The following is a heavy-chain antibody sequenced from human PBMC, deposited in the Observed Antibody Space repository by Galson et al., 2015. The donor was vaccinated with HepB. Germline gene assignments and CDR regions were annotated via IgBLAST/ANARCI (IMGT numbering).Heavy chain of an antibody. D-gene: IGHD4-17*01. Sequence: SLRLSCAASGFNFRSYAMTWVRQAAGKGLEWVSGLSGSGGHTYYAESVRGRFTISRDNSKNTVYLEMTGLRGEDTALYYCAKAPGVITTGGYYFDYWGQGTQVTVSS. CDR3: AKAPGVITTGGYYFDY. CDR2: LSGSGGHT. J-gene: IGHJ4*02. CDR1: GFNFRSYA. V-gene: IGHV3-23*01.